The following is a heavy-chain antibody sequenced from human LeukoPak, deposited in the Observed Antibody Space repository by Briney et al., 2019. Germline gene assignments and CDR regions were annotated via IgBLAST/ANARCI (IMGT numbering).Heavy chain of an antibody. D-gene: IGHD1-1*01. J-gene: IGHJ4*02. CDR1: GYTFTSYG. CDR2: IIPILGIA. V-gene: IGHV1-69*04. Sequence: SVKVSCKASGYTFTSYGISWVRQAPGQGLEWMGRIIPILGIANYAQKFQGRVTITADKSTSTAYMELSSLRSEDTAVYYCARGDWNHQVAYWGQGTLVTVSS. CDR3: ARGDWNHQVAY.